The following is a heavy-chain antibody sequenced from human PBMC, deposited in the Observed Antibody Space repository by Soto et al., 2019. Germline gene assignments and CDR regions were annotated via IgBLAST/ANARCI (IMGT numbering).Heavy chain of an antibody. V-gene: IGHV1-69*02. CDR3: ARLVDTADFDY. CDR1: GGTFSSYT. CDR2: IIPILGIA. J-gene: IGHJ4*02. D-gene: IGHD5-18*01. Sequence: QIQLVQSGAEVKKPGSSVKVSCKASGGTFSSYTISWVRQAPGQGLEWMGRIIPILGIANYAQKFQGRVTITADKSTSTAYMELSSLRSEDTAVYYCARLVDTADFDYWGQGTLVTVSS.